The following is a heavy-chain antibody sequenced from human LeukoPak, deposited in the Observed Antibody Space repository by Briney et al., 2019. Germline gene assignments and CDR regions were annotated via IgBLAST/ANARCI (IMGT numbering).Heavy chain of an antibody. Sequence: GGSLRLSCAASGFTLSSYWMHWVRQAPGKGPVWVSRVNSDGSSTSYADSVKGRFTISRDNAENTLYLQMNSLRAEDTAVYYCARESSRNILLDNWGQGPLVTVSS. CDR3: ARESSRNILLDN. V-gene: IGHV3-74*01. CDR1: GFTLSSYW. D-gene: IGHD2-21*01. CDR2: VNSDGSST. J-gene: IGHJ4*02.